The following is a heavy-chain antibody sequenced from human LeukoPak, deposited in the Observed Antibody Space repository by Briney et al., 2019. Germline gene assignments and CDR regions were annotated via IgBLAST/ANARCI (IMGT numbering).Heavy chain of an antibody. Sequence: PGGSLRLSCAASGFTFSDYYMSWIRQAPGKGLEWVANIKQDGSEKYYVDSVKGRFTISRDNSKNTLYLQMNSLRAEDTAVYYCAKGQLRYFDWLLSEAAYYFDYWGQGTLVTVSS. D-gene: IGHD3-9*01. CDR3: AKGQLRYFDWLLSEAAYYFDY. V-gene: IGHV3-7*03. J-gene: IGHJ4*02. CDR1: GFTFSDYY. CDR2: IKQDGSEK.